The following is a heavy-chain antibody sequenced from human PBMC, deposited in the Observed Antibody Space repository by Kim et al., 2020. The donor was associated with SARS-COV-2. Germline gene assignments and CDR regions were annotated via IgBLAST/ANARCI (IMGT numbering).Heavy chain of an antibody. CDR1: GFSLSTSGVG. J-gene: IGHJ5*02. CDR2: IYWDDDK. CDR3: AHRRSGYDYPSPNWFDP. Sequence: SGPTLVNPTQTLTLTCTFSGFSLSTSGVGVGWIRQPPGKALEWLALIYWDDDKRYSPSLKSRLTITKDTSKNQVVLTMTNMDPVDTATYYCAHRRSGYDYPSPNWFDPWGQGTLVTVSS. D-gene: IGHD5-12*01. V-gene: IGHV2-5*02.